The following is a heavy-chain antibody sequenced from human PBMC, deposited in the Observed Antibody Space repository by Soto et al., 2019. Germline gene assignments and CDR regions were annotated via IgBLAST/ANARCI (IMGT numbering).Heavy chain of an antibody. CDR1: GFTFSSYG. J-gene: IGHJ4*02. Sequence: GGSLRLSCAASGFTFSSYGMHWVRQAPGKGLEWVALIWYDGSNKYYADSVKGQFTISRDNSKNTLYLQMNSLRAEDTAVYYCARDTLTLVDTPMARHFDYWGQGTLVTVSS. CDR3: ARDTLTLVDTPMARHFDY. D-gene: IGHD5-18*01. V-gene: IGHV3-33*01. CDR2: IWYDGSNK.